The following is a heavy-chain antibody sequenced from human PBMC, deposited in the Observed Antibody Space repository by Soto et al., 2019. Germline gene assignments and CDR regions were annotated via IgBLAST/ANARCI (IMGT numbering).Heavy chain of an antibody. Sequence: QVQLVQSGAEVKKPGSSVKVSCKASGGTFSSYAISWVRQAPGQGLEWMGGIIPIFGTANYAQKFQGRGTITADDSTSTGDMELSSLRSEDTAVYYCARHRYNYLPAAIDYWGQGTLVTVSS. CDR3: ARHRYNYLPAAIDY. D-gene: IGHD2-2*01. CDR1: GGTFSSYA. J-gene: IGHJ4*02. CDR2: IIPIFGTA. V-gene: IGHV1-69*12.